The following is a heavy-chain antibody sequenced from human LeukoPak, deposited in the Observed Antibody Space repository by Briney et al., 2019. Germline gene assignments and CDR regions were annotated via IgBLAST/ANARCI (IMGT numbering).Heavy chain of an antibody. Sequence: PGASVKVSCKTSGYIFTNYDINWVRQAPGQGLEWMGWISPYNGDTKYAQKFQDRVTMSTDTSTSTTYMELRSLRFDDTAVYYCTRATGGLSDYWGQGTLVTVSS. J-gene: IGHJ4*02. CDR2: ISPYNGDT. CDR3: TRATGGLSDY. V-gene: IGHV1-18*04. CDR1: GYIFTNYD. D-gene: IGHD1-1*01.